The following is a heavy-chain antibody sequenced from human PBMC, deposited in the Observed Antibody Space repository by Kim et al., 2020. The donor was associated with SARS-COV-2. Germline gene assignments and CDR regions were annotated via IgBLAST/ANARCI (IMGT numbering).Heavy chain of an antibody. D-gene: IGHD5-12*01. CDR1: GGSINSYY. CDR2: SHYTGSP. Sequence: SETLSLTCTVSGGSINSYYWSWIRQSPGKTLEWIGYSHYTGSPNYNPPLQSRVTILVDTSNNQFSRKLSSVTAADTAVYYCASRTGEMATFCYWGQGILGTVSS. V-gene: IGHV4-59*01. J-gene: IGHJ4*02. CDR3: ASRTGEMATFCY.